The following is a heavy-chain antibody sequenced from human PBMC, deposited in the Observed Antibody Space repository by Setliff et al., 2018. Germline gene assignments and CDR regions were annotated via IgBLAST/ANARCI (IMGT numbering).Heavy chain of an antibody. J-gene: IGHJ6*03. CDR1: GGSISTYY. V-gene: IGHV4-59*08. D-gene: IGHD2-21*01. CDR3: ARGLEGEDYFYYMDV. Sequence: PSETLSLTCTVSGGSISTYYWSWIRQPPGKGPEFIGYVYYSGTTNYDPSLKSRVTMSVDTSKNQFSLNLSSVSAADTAVYYCARGLEGEDYFYYMDVWGKGNTVTVSS. CDR2: VYYSGTT.